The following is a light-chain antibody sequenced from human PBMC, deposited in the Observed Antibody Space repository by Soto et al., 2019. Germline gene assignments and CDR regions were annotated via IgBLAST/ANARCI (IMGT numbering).Light chain of an antibody. CDR1: QSISSL. V-gene: IGKV1-5*03. CDR3: LQYNSYPRT. J-gene: IGKJ1*01. CDR2: KAS. Sequence: DIQMTQSPSTLSASVGDRVTITCRASQSISSLLAWYQQKPGKAPKLLIYKASSLEVGVPSRFSGSGSGTEFTLTISSLQPDDFATYYCLQYNSYPRTFGQGTKVDIK.